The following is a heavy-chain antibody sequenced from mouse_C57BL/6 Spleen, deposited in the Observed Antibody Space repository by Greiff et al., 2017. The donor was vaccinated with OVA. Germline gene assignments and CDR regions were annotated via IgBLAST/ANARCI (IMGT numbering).Heavy chain of an antibody. J-gene: IGHJ4*01. D-gene: IGHD4-1*01. Sequence: EVKVVESGGGLVKPGGSLKLSCAASGFTFSDYGMHWVRQAPEKGLEWVAYISSGSSTIYYADTVKGRFTISRDNAKNTLFLQMTSLRSEDTAMYYCARRTGTNAMDYWSQGTSVTVSS. CDR2: ISSGSSTI. CDR1: GFTFSDYG. CDR3: ARRTGTNAMDY. V-gene: IGHV5-17*01.